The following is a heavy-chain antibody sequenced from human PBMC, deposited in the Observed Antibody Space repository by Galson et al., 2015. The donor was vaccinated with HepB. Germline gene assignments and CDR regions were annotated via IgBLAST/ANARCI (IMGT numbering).Heavy chain of an antibody. Sequence: SLRLSCAASGFSFSNYWMHWVRQAPGKGLVWVSRINSDGSSTYYADSVKGRFTISRDNAKNTLYLQMNSLRAEDTAVYYCAREGPCSSSSCNYFDYWGQGTLVTVSS. D-gene: IGHD2-2*01. J-gene: IGHJ4*02. CDR3: AREGPCSSSSCNYFDY. CDR1: GFSFSNYW. CDR2: INSDGSST. V-gene: IGHV3-74*01.